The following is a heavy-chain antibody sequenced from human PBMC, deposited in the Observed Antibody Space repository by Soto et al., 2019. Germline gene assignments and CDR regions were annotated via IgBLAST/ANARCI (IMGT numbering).Heavy chain of an antibody. V-gene: IGHV1-69*01. CDR2: IIPIFGTA. CDR1: GGTFSSYA. J-gene: IGHJ5*02. CDR3: ARTPYSITMIVVVITGWFDP. D-gene: IGHD3-22*01. Sequence: QVQLVQSGAEVKKPGSSVKVSCKASGGTFSSYAISWVRQAPGQGLEWMGGIIPIFGTANYAQKFQGRVTITADESTSTAYMELSSRRSEDTAVYYCARTPYSITMIVVVITGWFDPWGQGTLVTVSS.